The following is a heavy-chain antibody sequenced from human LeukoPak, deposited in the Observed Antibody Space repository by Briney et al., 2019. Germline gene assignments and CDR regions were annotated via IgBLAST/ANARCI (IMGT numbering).Heavy chain of an antibody. CDR3: ARGWSYDSSGYSY. J-gene: IGHJ4*02. CDR2: IYYSGST. V-gene: IGHV4-59*01. D-gene: IGHD3-22*01. Sequence: PSETLSLTCTVSGGSISSYYWSWIRQPPGKGLEWIGYIYYSGSTNYNPSLKSRVTISVDTSKNQFSLKLSAVTAADTAVYYCARGWSYDSSGYSYWGQGTLVTVSS. CDR1: GGSISSYY.